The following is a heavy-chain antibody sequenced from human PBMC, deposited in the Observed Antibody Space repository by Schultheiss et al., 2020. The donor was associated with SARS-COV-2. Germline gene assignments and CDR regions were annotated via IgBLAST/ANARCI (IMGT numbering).Heavy chain of an antibody. CDR1: GFTFSSYA. CDR2: ISYDGSNK. Sequence: GGSLRLSCAASGFTFSSYAMHWVRQAPGKGLEWVAVISYDGSNKYYADSVKGRFTISRDNAKNSLYLQMNSLRAEDTAVYYCAKEGSRGTLWYWGQGTLVTVSS. V-gene: IGHV3-30*04. CDR3: AKEGSRGTLWY. J-gene: IGHJ4*02. D-gene: IGHD2-21*01.